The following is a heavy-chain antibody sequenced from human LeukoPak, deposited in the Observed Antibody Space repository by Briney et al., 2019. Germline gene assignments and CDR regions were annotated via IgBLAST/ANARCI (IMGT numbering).Heavy chain of an antibody. V-gene: IGHV4-4*07. J-gene: IGHJ3*02. CDR3: ARGHQSSGSPGYAFDI. D-gene: IGHD1-26*01. CDR2: IYTSGST. CDR1: GGSISSYY. Sequence: PSETLSLTCTVSGGSISSYYWSWIRQPAGKGLEWIGRIYTSGSTNYNPSLKSRVTMSVDRSMNQFSLKLSSVTAADTAVYYCARGHQSSGSPGYAFDIWGQGTMVTVSS.